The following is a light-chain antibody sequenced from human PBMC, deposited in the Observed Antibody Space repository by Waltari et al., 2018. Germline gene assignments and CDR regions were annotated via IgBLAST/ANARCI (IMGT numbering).Light chain of an antibody. J-gene: IGKJ1*01. Sequence: IQLTQSPSSLSASVGERVTITCRARQGISSYLAWYQQKPGKAPKLRIYAASTLQSGVPSRFSGSGSGTDCTLTISSLQPEDFATYYCQQLNSYPSWTFGQGTKVEIK. CDR1: QGISSY. V-gene: IGKV1-9*01. CDR3: QQLNSYPSWT. CDR2: AAS.